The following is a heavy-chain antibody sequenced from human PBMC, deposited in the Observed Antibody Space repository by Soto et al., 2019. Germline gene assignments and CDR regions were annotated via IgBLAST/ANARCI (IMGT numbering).Heavy chain of an antibody. CDR2: IYYSGST. Sequence: PSETLSLTCTVSGGSISSGDYYWSWIRQPPGKGLEWIGYIYYSGSTYYNPSLKSRVTISVDTSKNQFSLKLSSVTAADTAVYYCARGPKESWDSSSSFDYWGQGTLVTVSS. CDR1: GGSISSGDYY. J-gene: IGHJ4*02. V-gene: IGHV4-30-4*01. CDR3: ARGPKESWDSSSSFDY. D-gene: IGHD6-6*01.